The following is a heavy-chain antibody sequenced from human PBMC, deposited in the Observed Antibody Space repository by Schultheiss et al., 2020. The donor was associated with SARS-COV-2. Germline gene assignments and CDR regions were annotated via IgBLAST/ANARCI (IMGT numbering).Heavy chain of an antibody. Sequence: GGSLRLSCAASGFTVSSNYMSWVRQAPGKGLEWVSVIYSGGSTYYADSVKGRFTISRDNSKNTLYLQMNSLRAEDTAVYYCARDLFDGYCSGGSCYSGFDYWGQGTLVTVSS. CDR1: GFTVSSNY. V-gene: IGHV3-53*01. J-gene: IGHJ4*02. CDR3: ARDLFDGYCSGGSCYSGFDY. CDR2: IYSGGST. D-gene: IGHD2-15*01.